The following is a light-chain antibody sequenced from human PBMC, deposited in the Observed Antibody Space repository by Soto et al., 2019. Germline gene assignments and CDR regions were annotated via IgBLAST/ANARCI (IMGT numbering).Light chain of an antibody. CDR2: DVS. V-gene: IGLV2-14*01. J-gene: IGLJ2*01. Sequence: ALTQRASVYGCPGQSILISCTGTSSDVGGYNYVSWYQQHPGKAPKLMIYDVSSRPSGLSNRFSGSKSGNTASLTISGLQAEDEADYYCSSYTTTSTVIFGGGTKVTVL. CDR1: SSDVGGYNY. CDR3: SSYTTTSTVI.